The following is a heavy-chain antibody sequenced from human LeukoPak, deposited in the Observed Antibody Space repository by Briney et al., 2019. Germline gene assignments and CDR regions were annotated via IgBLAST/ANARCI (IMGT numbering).Heavy chain of an antibody. Sequence: GGSLRLSCAASGFTFSSYSMSWVRQAPGRGLEWVSSISSSSSYIYYADSVKGRFTISRDNAKNSLYLQMNSLRAEDTAVYYCARVLRGYSYGFDYWGQGTLVTVSS. J-gene: IGHJ4*02. CDR1: GFTFSSYS. D-gene: IGHD5-18*01. CDR2: ISSSSSYI. CDR3: ARVLRGYSYGFDY. V-gene: IGHV3-21*01.